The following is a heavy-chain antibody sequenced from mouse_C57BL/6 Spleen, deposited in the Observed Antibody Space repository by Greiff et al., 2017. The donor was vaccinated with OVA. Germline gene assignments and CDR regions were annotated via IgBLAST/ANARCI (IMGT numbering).Heavy chain of an antibody. D-gene: IGHD1-1*01. J-gene: IGHJ4*01. CDR3: TRSGIYYYGSSPYYAMDY. CDR2: IEPETGGT. CDR1: GYTFTDYE. Sequence: VQLQQSGAELVRPGASVTLSCKASGYTFTDYEMHWVKQTPVHGLEWIGAIEPETGGTAYNQKFKGKAILTADKSSSTAYMELRSLTSEDSAVYYCTRSGIYYYGSSPYYAMDYWGQGTSVTVSS. V-gene: IGHV1-15*01.